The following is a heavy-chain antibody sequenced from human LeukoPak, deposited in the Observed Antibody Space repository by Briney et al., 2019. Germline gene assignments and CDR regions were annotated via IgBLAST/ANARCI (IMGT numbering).Heavy chain of an antibody. CDR1: GYSISSGYY. J-gene: IGHJ5*02. CDR3: ARDQRGRYCSSTSCDNWFDP. Sequence: SETLSLTCAVSGYSISSGYYWGWIRQPPGKGLEWIGSIYHSGSTYYNPSLKSRATISVDTSKNQFSLKLSSVTAADTAVYYCARDQRGRYCSSTSCDNWFDPWGQGTLVTVSS. CDR2: IYHSGST. V-gene: IGHV4-38-2*02. D-gene: IGHD2-2*01.